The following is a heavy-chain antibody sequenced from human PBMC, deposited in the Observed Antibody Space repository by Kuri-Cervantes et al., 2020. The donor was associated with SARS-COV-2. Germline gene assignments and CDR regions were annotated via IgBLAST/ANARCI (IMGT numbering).Heavy chain of an antibody. CDR3: ATGVNHGGLTIFGVVIPPFDY. CDR1: GFTFSSYE. D-gene: IGHD3-3*01. J-gene: IGHJ4*02. Sequence: GGSLRLSCAASGFTFSSYEMNWVRQAPGKGLEWVSYISSSGSTIYYADSVKGRFTISRDNAKNSLYLQMNSLRAEDKAVYYCATGVNHGGLTIFGVVIPPFDYWGQGTLVTVSS. V-gene: IGHV3-48*03. CDR2: ISSSGSTI.